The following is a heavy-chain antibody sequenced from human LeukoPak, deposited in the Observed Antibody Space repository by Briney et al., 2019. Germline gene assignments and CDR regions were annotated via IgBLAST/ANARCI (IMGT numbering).Heavy chain of an antibody. CDR1: GGSISSYY. D-gene: IGHD3-22*01. V-gene: IGHV4-59*01. CDR2: IYSSGNS. Sequence: SETLSLTCTVSGGSISSYYWSWIRQPPGKGLEWMGFIYSSGNSNYNPSLERRVTISVDTSKNQFSLKLRFVTAADTAVYYCARHYYHSSGSYSFDYWGRGTLVTVSS. CDR3: ARHYYHSSGSYSFDY. J-gene: IGHJ4*02.